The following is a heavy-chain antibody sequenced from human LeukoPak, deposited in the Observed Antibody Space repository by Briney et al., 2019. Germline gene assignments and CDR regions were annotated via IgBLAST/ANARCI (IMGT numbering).Heavy chain of an antibody. D-gene: IGHD3-22*01. J-gene: IGHJ3*02. CDR3: ARENFYDSSGYDAFDI. Sequence: GGSLRLSCAASGFTFIAYSMNWVRQARGKGLEWVASISSSSAYIHYADSVEGRFTVSRDNAKNSLYLQMNSLRAEDTAVYYCARENFYDSSGYDAFDIWGQGTMVTVSS. CDR2: ISSSSAYI. CDR1: GFTFIAYS. V-gene: IGHV3-21*01.